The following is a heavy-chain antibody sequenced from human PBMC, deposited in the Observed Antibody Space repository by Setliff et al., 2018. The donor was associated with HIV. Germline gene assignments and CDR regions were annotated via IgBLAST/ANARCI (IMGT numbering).Heavy chain of an antibody. Sequence: GGSLRLSCAGFGFTVSSNYMTWVRQAPGKGLEWVALMYDGGSTYYADSVKGRFTITRDISKNTLDLQMNSLRVDDTAVYYCAKGSGFYDYWGQGTLVTVSS. CDR2: MYDGGST. CDR1: GFTVSSNY. V-gene: IGHV3-53*01. CDR3: AKGSGFYDY. J-gene: IGHJ4*02. D-gene: IGHD3-22*01.